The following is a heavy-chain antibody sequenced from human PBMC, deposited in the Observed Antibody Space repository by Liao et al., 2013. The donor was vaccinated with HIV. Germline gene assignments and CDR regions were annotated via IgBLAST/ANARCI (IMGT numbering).Heavy chain of an antibody. Sequence: QLRLQESGSGLVKPSQTLSLTCAVSGGSTTRGGYSWSWIRQPPGKGLEWIGNIYHSGSTYYNPSLKSRVTISVDTSKNQFSLKLSSVTAADTAVYHCARESKNVIDYWGQGTLVTVSP. CDR2: IYHSGST. J-gene: IGHJ4*02. CDR1: GGSTTRGGYS. V-gene: IGHV4-30-2*01. CDR3: ARESKNVIDY.